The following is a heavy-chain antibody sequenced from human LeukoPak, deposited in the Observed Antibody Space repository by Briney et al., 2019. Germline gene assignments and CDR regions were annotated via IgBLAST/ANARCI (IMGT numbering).Heavy chain of an antibody. D-gene: IGHD6-19*01. V-gene: IGHV1-46*01. CDR3: AKDGGSTGWPYDAFDM. J-gene: IGHJ3*02. CDR1: GYPFSNYY. Sequence: GASVKVSCKASGYPFSNYYVHWVRRAPGQGLEWMGIMNPGVGSTIYAQKFQGRVTMTRDTSSSTVFMELSSLTSDDIAVYFCAKDGGSTGWPYDAFDMWGQGTLVTVSS. CDR2: MNPGVGST.